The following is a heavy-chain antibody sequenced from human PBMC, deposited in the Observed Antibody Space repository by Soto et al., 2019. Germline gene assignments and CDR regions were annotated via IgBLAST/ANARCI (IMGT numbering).Heavy chain of an antibody. J-gene: IGHJ6*02. D-gene: IGHD2-2*01. V-gene: IGHV1-69*01. CDR3: ARSQGSSTSLEIYYYYYYGMDV. CDR1: GGTFSSYA. Sequence: QVQLVQSGAELKKPGSSVKVSCKASGGTFSSYAISWVRQAPGQGLEWMGGIIPISGTANYAQKFQGRVTITADESTSTAYMERSSLRSEDTAVYYCARSQGSSTSLEIYYYYYYGMDVWGPGTTVTFSS. CDR2: IIPISGTA.